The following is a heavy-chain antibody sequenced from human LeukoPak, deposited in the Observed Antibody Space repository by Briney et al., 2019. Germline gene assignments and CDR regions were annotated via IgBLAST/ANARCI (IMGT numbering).Heavy chain of an antibody. Sequence: GGSLRLSCAASGFTFSSYAMSWVRQAPGKGLEWVSAISGSGGSTYYADSVKGRFTIPRDNSKNTLYLQMNSLRAEDTAVYYCAREMGYCSSTSCYRNYYMDVWGKGTTVTVSS. CDR1: GFTFSSYA. CDR3: AREMGYCSSTSCYRNYYMDV. D-gene: IGHD2-2*01. J-gene: IGHJ6*03. CDR2: ISGSGGST. V-gene: IGHV3-23*01.